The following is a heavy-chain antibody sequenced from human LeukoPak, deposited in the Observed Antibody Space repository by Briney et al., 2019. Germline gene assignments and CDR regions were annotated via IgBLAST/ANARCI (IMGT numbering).Heavy chain of an antibody. CDR2: IHYSGST. D-gene: IGHD4-23*01. CDR3: ARSVVTLYWYFDL. CDR1: GGSVTSYY. Sequence: SQTLSLTCTVSGGSVTSYYSNWIRHPPGKGLELKGYIHYSGSTNYNPSLQSRVTISVDTSKNQFSLKLSSVTTADTAVYYCARSVVTLYWYFDLWGRGTLVTVSS. J-gene: IGHJ2*01. V-gene: IGHV4-59*02.